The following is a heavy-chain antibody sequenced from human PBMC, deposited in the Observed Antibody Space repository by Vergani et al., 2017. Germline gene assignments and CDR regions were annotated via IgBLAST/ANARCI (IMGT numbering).Heavy chain of an antibody. D-gene: IGHD3-3*01. Sequence: QVTLKESGPVLVKPTETLTLTCTVSGFSLSNARMGVSWIRQPPGKALEWLAHIFSNDEKSYSTSLKSRLTISKDTSKSQVVLTMTNMDPVDTATYYCARTGSXSRYDFWSGYYYYYYMDVWGKGTTVTVSS. CDR3: ARTGSXSRYDFWSGYYYYYYMDV. J-gene: IGHJ6*03. V-gene: IGHV2-26*01. CDR1: GFSLSNARMG. CDR2: IFSNDEK.